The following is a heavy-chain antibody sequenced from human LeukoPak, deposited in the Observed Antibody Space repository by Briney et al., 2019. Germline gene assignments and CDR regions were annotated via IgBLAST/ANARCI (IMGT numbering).Heavy chain of an antibody. V-gene: IGHV3-23*01. J-gene: IGHJ6*04. Sequence: QAGGSLRLSCAASGFTVSSNYMSWVRQAPGKGLEWVSAISGSGGSTYYADSVKGRFTISRDNSKNTLYLQMNSLRAEDTAVYYCAKVAGIAAAGNDEGVWGKGTTVTVSS. CDR3: AKVAGIAAAGNDEGV. CDR2: ISGSGGST. CDR1: GFTVSSNY. D-gene: IGHD6-13*01.